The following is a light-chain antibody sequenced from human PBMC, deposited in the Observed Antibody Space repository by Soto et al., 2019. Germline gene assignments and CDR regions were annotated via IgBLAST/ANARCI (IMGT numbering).Light chain of an antibody. V-gene: IGLV2-14*01. Sequence: SVLTQPASVSGSPGQSITISCTGTSSDVGNYNYVSWYQHHPGKAPKVMIYEVRNRPSGVSNRFSGSKSGNTASLTISGLQAEDEADYYCSSYSSTKTRVFGTGTKVTVL. CDR1: SSDVGNYNY. J-gene: IGLJ1*01. CDR2: EVR. CDR3: SSYSSTKTRV.